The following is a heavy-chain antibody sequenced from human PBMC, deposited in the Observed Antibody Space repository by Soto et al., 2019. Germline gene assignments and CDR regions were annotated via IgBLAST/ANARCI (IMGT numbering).Heavy chain of an antibody. CDR1: GYTFTGYY. V-gene: IGHV1-2*04. D-gene: IGHD3-22*01. J-gene: IGHJ6*02. Sequence: ASVKVSFKASGYTFTGYYMHWVRQAPGQGLEWMGWINPNSGGTNYAQKFQGWVTMTRDTSISTAYMELSRLRSDDTAVYYCARDPLDYYDSSGPRVYYYGMDVWGQGTTVTVSS. CDR2: INPNSGGT. CDR3: ARDPLDYYDSSGPRVYYYGMDV.